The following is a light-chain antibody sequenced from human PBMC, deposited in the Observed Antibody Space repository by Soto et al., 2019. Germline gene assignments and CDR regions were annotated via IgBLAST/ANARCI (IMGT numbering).Light chain of an antibody. CDR3: QQYNTYPYT. CDR1: QSISTW. V-gene: IGKV1-5*01. CDR2: DAS. J-gene: IGKJ2*01. Sequence: DIQMTQSPSTVSASVGDRVTITCRASQSISTWLAWYQQKPGKAPNLLIYDASTLESGGPPGFSGSGSGTEFTLTIGSLQPDDSATYFCQQYNTYPYTFGQGTKVDIK.